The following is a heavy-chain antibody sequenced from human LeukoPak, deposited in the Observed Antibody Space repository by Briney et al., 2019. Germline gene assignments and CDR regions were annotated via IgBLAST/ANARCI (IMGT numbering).Heavy chain of an antibody. CDR3: ARGSGSYWKATKDYYYYYYMDV. CDR2: IIPIFGTA. Sequence: ASVKVSCKASGGTFSSYAISWVRQAPGQGLEWMGGIIPIFGTANYAQKFQGRVTITADESTSTAYMELSSLRSEDTAVYYCARGSGSYWKATKDYYYYYYMDVWGKGTTVTISS. D-gene: IGHD1-26*01. CDR1: GGTFSSYA. J-gene: IGHJ6*03. V-gene: IGHV1-69*13.